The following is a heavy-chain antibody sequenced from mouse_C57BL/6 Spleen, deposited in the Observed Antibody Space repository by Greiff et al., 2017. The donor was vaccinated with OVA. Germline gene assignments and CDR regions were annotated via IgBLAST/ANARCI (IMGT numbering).Heavy chain of an antibody. CDR3: AREGGNYLFFAY. D-gene: IGHD2-1*01. CDR1: GYTFTSYW. CDR2: IDPSDSET. Sequence: QVQLQQPGAELVRPGSSVKLSCKASGYTFTSYWMHWVKQRPIQGLECIGNIDPSDSETHYNQKFKDKATLTVDKSSSTAYMQLSSLISEDSAVYYCAREGGNYLFFAYWGQGTLVTVSA. J-gene: IGHJ3*01. V-gene: IGHV1-52*01.